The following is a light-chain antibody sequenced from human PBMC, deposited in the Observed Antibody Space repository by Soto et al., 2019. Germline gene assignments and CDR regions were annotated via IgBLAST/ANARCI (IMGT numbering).Light chain of an antibody. J-gene: IGKJ1*01. CDR3: QQYYSTPRT. CDR1: QGIRDD. CDR2: AAS. Sequence: DIQLTQSPSSLSASVGDRVTITCRASQGIRDDLGWYQQKAGEAPKRLIYAASSLHSGVPSRFSGSGSGTDFTLTISSLQPEDFATYYCQQYYSTPRTFGQGTKVDIK. V-gene: IGKV1-17*01.